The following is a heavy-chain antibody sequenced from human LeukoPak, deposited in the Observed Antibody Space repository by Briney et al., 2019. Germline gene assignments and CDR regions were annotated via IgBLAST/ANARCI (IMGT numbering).Heavy chain of an antibody. CDR2: INPNSGGT. V-gene: IGHV1-2*02. Sequence: ASVKVSFKASGYTFTGHYMHWVRQAPGQGLEWIGRINPNSGGTNYAQKFQGRVTMARDTSISTAYMEVSRLRSDDTAVYYCARLEGGGYWGQGTLVTVSS. CDR3: ARLEGGGY. CDR1: GYTFTGHY. D-gene: IGHD3-3*01. J-gene: IGHJ4*02.